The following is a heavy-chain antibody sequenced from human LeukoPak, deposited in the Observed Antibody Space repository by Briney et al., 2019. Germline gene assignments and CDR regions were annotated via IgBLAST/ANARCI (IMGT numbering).Heavy chain of an antibody. CDR2: ISYDGSNK. D-gene: IGHD5-18*01. CDR1: GFTFSSYG. CDR3: AEDRYSYAFEYFQH. V-gene: IGHV3-30*18. Sequence: GGSLRLSCAASGFTFSSYGMHWVRQAPGKGLEWVAVISYDGSNKYYADSVKGRFTISRNNSKNTLYLQMNSLRAEDTAVYYCAEDRYSYAFEYFQHWGQGTLVPVSS. J-gene: IGHJ1*01.